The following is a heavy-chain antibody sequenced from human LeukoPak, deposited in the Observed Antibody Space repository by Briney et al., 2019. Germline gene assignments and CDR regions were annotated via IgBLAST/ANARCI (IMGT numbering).Heavy chain of an antibody. Sequence: GGSLRLSCAASGFTFSSYAMHWVRQAPGKGLEWVAVISYDGSNKYYADSVKGRFTISRDNAKNSLYLQMNSLRAEDTAVYYCARAFTMIVVVTPPDYWGQGTLVTVSS. D-gene: IGHD3-22*01. J-gene: IGHJ4*02. CDR1: GFTFSSYA. CDR2: ISYDGSNK. CDR3: ARAFTMIVVVTPPDY. V-gene: IGHV3-30-3*01.